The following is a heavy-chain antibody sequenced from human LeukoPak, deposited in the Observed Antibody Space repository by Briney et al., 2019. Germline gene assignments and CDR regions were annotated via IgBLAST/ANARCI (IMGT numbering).Heavy chain of an antibody. CDR2: IYYSGST. Sequence: NSSETLSLTCTVSGGSISSYYWSWIRQPPGKGLEWIGYIYYSGSTNYNPSLKSRVTISVDTSKNQFSLKLSSVTAADTAVYCCARYYYDSSGYYRYYFDYWGQGTLVTVSS. D-gene: IGHD3-22*01. J-gene: IGHJ4*02. V-gene: IGHV4-59*08. CDR3: ARYYYDSSGYYRYYFDY. CDR1: GGSISSYY.